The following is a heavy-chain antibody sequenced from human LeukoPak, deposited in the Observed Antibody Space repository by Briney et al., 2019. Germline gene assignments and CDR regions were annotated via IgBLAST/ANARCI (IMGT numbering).Heavy chain of an antibody. D-gene: IGHD2-2*01. CDR2: INHSGST. CDR3: ARGHGVVPAAIRFDP. V-gene: IGHV4-34*01. Sequence: PSETLSLTCAVYGGSFSGYYWSWIRQPPGKGLEWIGEINHSGSTNYNPSLKSRVTISVDTSKNQFSLKLSSVTAADTAVYYCARGHGVVPAAIRFDPWGQGTLVTVSS. J-gene: IGHJ5*02. CDR1: GGSFSGYY.